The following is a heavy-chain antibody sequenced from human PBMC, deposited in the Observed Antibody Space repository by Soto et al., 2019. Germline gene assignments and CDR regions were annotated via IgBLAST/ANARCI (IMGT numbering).Heavy chain of an antibody. V-gene: IGHV4-4*07. D-gene: IGHD2-2*01. CDR1: CGSISSCY. CDR2: IYTSGST. CDR3: ARACSSTSCYDVFDS. Sequence: PSETLSLTCTVSCGSISSCYWSWIRRPAGKGLQGSGRIYTSGSTNYHPPLNSRVTMSVDTSKNQFSLKLSSVTAADPAVYYCARACSSTSCYDVFDSWGQGTLVTVSS. J-gene: IGHJ4*02.